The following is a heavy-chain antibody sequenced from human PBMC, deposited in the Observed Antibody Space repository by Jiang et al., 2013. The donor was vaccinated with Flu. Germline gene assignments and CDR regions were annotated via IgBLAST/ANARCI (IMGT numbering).Heavy chain of an antibody. CDR3: ARDWQQQLAPYDAFDI. D-gene: IGHD6-13*01. J-gene: IGHJ3*02. CDR1: GFTFSSYS. Sequence: QLVESGGGLVQPGGSLRLSCAASGFTFSSYSMNWVRQAPGKGLEWVSYISSSSSTIYYADSVKGRFTISRDNAKNSLYLQMNSLRDEDTAVYYCARDWQQQLAPYDAFDIWGQGTMVTVSS. CDR2: ISSSSSTI. V-gene: IGHV3-48*02.